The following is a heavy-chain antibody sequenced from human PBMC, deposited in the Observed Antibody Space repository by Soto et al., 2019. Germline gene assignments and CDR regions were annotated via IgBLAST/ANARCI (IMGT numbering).Heavy chain of an antibody. J-gene: IGHJ4*02. V-gene: IGHV4-34*01. CDR3: VRGAPAAIGPQGEY. CDR2: INHSGGA. D-gene: IGHD2-2*01. Sequence: QVQLQQWGAGLLKPSETLSLTCAVSGGAFRGYYWTWIRQPPGKGLAWIGEINHSGGAHYNPSLKSRVTIPVNRAKNQISRKLTSVTAADTAIYYCVRGAPAAIGPQGEYRGEGSLVTVSS. CDR1: GGAFRGYY.